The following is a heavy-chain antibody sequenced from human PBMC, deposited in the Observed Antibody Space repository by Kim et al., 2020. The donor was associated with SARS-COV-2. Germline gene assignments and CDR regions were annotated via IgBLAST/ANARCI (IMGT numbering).Heavy chain of an antibody. CDR3: ARGRNPHFITIFGVVTDPSQYDNSYSMDV. CDR2: ISYDGSNK. V-gene: IGHV3-30*04. CDR1: GFTFSSYA. Sequence: GGSLRLSCAASGFTFSSYARHWVRQAPGKGLEWVAVISYDGSNKYYVDSVKGRFTISRDNSKNTLYLQMNRLRAEDTDVYYCARGRNPHFITIFGVVTDPSQYDNSYSMDVWGQGTTVTVSS. D-gene: IGHD3-3*01. J-gene: IGHJ6*02.